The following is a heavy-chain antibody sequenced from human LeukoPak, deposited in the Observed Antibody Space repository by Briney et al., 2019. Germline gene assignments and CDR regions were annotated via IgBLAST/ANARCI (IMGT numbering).Heavy chain of an antibody. J-gene: IGHJ5*02. CDR1: GGSISSHY. V-gene: IGHV4-59*11. Sequence: SETLSLTCTVSGGSISSHYWSWIRQPPGKELEWIGYIYYSGSSKYNPSLKSRVTISVDTSKNQFSLKLSSVTAADTAVSYCARLYDSSGYTNWLDPWGQGTLVTVSS. CDR2: IYYSGSS. D-gene: IGHD3-22*01. CDR3: ARLYDSSGYTNWLDP.